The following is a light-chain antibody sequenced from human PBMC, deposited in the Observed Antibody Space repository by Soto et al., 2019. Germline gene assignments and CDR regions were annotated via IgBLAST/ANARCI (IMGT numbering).Light chain of an antibody. V-gene: IGKV3-20*01. J-gene: IGKJ2*01. CDR2: AAS. CDR1: QSVXSXF. CDR3: QQYGDSPPNT. Sequence: EIVLTQSPGTLSLSPGESATLSCRASQSVXSXFLAWYQHKPGQAPRLLIYAASTRATGIPDRFSGSASGTDFTLTISRLEPEDFAVYYCQQYGDSPPNTFGQGTKLEIK.